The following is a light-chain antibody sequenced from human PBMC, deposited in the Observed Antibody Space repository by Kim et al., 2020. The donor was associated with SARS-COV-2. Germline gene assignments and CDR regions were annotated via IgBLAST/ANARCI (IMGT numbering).Light chain of an antibody. CDR1: QSLLHSNGYNY. Sequence: DIVMTQSPLSLPVTPGEPASISCRSSQSLLHSNGYNYLDWYLQKPGQSPQLLICLGSYRASGVPDRFSGSGSGKDFTLKISSVEAGDVGVYYCMQTLQTPYTCGQGTKLEI. V-gene: IGKV2-28*01. J-gene: IGKJ2*01. CDR2: LGS. CDR3: MQTLQTPYT.